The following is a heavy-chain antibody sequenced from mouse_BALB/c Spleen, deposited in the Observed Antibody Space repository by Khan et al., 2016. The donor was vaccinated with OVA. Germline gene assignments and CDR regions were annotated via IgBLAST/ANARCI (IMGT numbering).Heavy chain of an antibody. CDR2: ISYSGST. Sequence: EVQLQESGPGLVNPSQSLSLTCTVTGYSITSDYAWNWIRQFPENKLEWMGYISYSGSTSYNPSLKSRISITRDTSKNQFFLQLNSVTTEDTATCYGYGTDGYYFYAMGYWGQGTSVTVSS. J-gene: IGHJ4*01. CDR1: GYSITSDYA. V-gene: IGHV3-2*02. CDR3: YGTDGYYFYAMGY. D-gene: IGHD2-3*01.